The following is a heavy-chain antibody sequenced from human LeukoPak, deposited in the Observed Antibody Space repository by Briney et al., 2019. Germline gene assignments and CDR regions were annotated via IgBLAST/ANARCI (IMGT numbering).Heavy chain of an antibody. CDR3: ARARTISDAFDY. J-gene: IGHJ4*02. CDR1: GFTFSSYS. CDR2: ISSSSSYI. V-gene: IGHV3-21*01. D-gene: IGHD1/OR15-1a*01. Sequence: GGSLRLSCAASGFTFSSYSMNWVRQAPGKGLEWVSSISSSSSYIYYADSVKGRFTISRDNAKNSLYLQMNSLRAEDTAVYYCARARTISDAFDYWGQGTLVTVSS.